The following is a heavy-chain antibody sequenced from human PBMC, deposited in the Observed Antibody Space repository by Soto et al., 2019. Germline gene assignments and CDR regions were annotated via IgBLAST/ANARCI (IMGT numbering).Heavy chain of an antibody. D-gene: IGHD3-9*01. CDR1: GDCINSDSYY. V-gene: IGHV4-39*01. Sequence: SETLSLTCSVSGDCINSDSYYRGWIRQPPGKGLEWIGSIYYRGNTYYNPSLKTRVTISLDKSKSQFSLKLNSVTAADSAVYFCARLEGLATISYYFDYWGQGNLVTVSS. J-gene: IGHJ4*02. CDR2: IYYRGNT. CDR3: ARLEGLATISYYFDY.